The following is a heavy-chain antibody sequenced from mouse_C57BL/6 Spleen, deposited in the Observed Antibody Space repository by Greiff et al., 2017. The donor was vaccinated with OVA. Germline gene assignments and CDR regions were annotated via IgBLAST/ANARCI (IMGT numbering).Heavy chain of an antibody. CDR2: ISDGGSYT. V-gene: IGHV5-4*01. CDR3: ARDSATVVAYYFDY. Sequence: EVKLVESGGGLVKPGGSLKLSCAASGFTFSSYAMSWVRQTPEKRLEWVATISDGGSYTYYPDNVKGRFTIARDDAKNNRYLQMSHLKSEDTAMYYCARDSATVVAYYFDYWGQGTTLTVSS. D-gene: IGHD1-1*01. J-gene: IGHJ2*01. CDR1: GFTFSSYA.